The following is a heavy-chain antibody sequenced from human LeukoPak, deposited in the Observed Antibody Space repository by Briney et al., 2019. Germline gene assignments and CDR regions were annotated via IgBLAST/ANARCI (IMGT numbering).Heavy chain of an antibody. Sequence: SLRLSCAASAFTLADSATLCTCQAAAKGLERPPGISGHNSSIGYVDSVTGLFTISRDNAKNSLYLQMNSLRAEDTALYYCAKDMLMDILTGSPAFDIWGQGTMVTVSS. CDR1: AFTLADSA. CDR3: AKDMLMDILTGSPAFDI. CDR2: ISGHNSSI. V-gene: IGHV3-9*01. D-gene: IGHD3-9*01. J-gene: IGHJ3*02.